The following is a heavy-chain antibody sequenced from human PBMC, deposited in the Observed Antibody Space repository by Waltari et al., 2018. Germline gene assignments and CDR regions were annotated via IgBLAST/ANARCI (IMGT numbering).Heavy chain of an antibody. V-gene: IGHV4-59*01. Sequence: QVQLQESGPGLVKPSETLSLTCTVSGGSISSYHWRWIRQPPGKGLEWIGYIYYSGSTNYNHSLKSRVTISVDTSKNQFSLKLSSVTAADTAVYYCARLHYYDSSGYPDAFDIWGQGTMVTVSS. J-gene: IGHJ3*02. D-gene: IGHD3-22*01. CDR1: GGSISSYH. CDR3: ARLHYYDSSGYPDAFDI. CDR2: IYYSGST.